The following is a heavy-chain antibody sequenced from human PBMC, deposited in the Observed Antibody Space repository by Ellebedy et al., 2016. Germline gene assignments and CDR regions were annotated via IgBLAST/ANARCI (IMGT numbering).Heavy chain of an antibody. Sequence: SETLSLTCTVSGGSISSYYWSWIRQPPGKGLEWIGYIYYNGSTNYNPSLKSRVTTSVDTSKNQFFLKLSSVTAADTAVYYCARVGYGDYFSEYFQHWGQGTLVTVSS. J-gene: IGHJ1*01. CDR3: ARVGYGDYFSEYFQH. CDR2: IYYNGST. D-gene: IGHD4-17*01. CDR1: GGSISSYY. V-gene: IGHV4-59*01.